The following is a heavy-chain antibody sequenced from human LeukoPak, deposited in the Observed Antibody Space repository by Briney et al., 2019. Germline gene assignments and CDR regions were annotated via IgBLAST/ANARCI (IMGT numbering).Heavy chain of an antibody. CDR1: GFTFSSYS. Sequence: GGSLRLSCAASGFTFSSYSMNWVRQAPGKGLEWVSSISSSSSYIYYADSVKGRFTISRDNAKNSLYLQMNSPRAEDTAVYYCARDKDYDSSGTPFDYWGQGTLVTVSS. J-gene: IGHJ4*02. CDR2: ISSSSSYI. D-gene: IGHD3-22*01. CDR3: ARDKDYDSSGTPFDY. V-gene: IGHV3-21*01.